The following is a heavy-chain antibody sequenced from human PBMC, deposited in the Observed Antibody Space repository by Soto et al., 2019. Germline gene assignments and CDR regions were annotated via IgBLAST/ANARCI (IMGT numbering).Heavy chain of an antibody. CDR1: GGSISSGGYY. CDR2: IYYSGST. J-gene: IGHJ4*02. D-gene: IGHD1-7*01. V-gene: IGHV4-31*03. CDR3: AGELELRFDY. Sequence: PSETQSLTCTVSGGSISSGGYYWSWIRQHPGKGLEWIGYIYYSGSTYYNPSLKSRVTISVDTSKNQFSLKLSSVTAADTAVYYCAGELELRFDYWGQGTLVTVSS.